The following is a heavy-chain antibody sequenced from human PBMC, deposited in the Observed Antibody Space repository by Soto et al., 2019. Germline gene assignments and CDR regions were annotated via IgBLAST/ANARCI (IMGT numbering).Heavy chain of an antibody. V-gene: IGHV3-23*01. CDR3: AKDEPLVVVVAATQNYFDY. Sequence: GGSLRLSCAASGFTFSSYAMSWVRQAPGKGLEWVSAISGSGGSTYYADSVKGRFTISRDNSKNTLYLQMNSLRAEDTAVYYCAKDEPLVVVVAATQNYFDYWGQGTLVTVSS. CDR2: ISGSGGST. D-gene: IGHD2-15*01. CDR1: GFTFSSYA. J-gene: IGHJ4*02.